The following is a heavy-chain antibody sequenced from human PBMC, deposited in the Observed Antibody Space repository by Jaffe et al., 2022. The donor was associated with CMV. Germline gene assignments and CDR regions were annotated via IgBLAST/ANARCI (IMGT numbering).Heavy chain of an antibody. V-gene: IGHV4-39*01. CDR3: ARRRAVAGMDYFDY. D-gene: IGHD6-19*01. Sequence: QLQLQESGPGLVKPSETLSLTCTVSGGSISSSSYYWGWIRQPPGKGLEWIGSIYYSGSTYYNPSLKSRVTISVDTSKNQFSLKLSSVTAADTAVYYCARRRAVAGMDYFDYWGQGTLVTVSS. CDR2: IYYSGST. J-gene: IGHJ4*02. CDR1: GGSISSSSYY.